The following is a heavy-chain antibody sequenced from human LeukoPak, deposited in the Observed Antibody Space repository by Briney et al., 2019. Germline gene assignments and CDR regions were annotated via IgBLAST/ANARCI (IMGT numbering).Heavy chain of an antibody. CDR2: IKQDGSEK. D-gene: IGHD4-17*01. Sequence: QTGGSLRLSCAASGFTFSSYWMSWVRQAPRKGLDWVANIKQDGSEKYYVDSVKGRFTISRDNAKNSLYLQMNSLRAEDTAVYYCARDQYGDYVVTAFDIWGQGKTVTVSS. CDR1: GFTFSSYW. V-gene: IGHV3-7*01. CDR3: ARDQYGDYVVTAFDI. J-gene: IGHJ3*02.